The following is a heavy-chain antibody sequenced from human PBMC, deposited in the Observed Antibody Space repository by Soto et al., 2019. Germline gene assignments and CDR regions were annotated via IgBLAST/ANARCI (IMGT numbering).Heavy chain of an antibody. J-gene: IGHJ4*02. D-gene: IGHD6-19*01. CDR2: ISGSGGST. Sequence: GVPLRLSCATSGFAFNSYARIRVRQAPGKGLEWVSAISGSGGSTYYADSVKGRFTISRDNSKNTLYLQMNSLRAEDTAVYYCAKGIRAYSSGWYYFDYWGQGT. V-gene: IGHV3-23*01. CDR3: AKGIRAYSSGWYYFDY. CDR1: GFAFNSYA.